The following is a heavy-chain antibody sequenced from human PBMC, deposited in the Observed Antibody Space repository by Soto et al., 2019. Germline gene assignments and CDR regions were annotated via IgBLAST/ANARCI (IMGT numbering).Heavy chain of an antibody. D-gene: IGHD5-18*01. V-gene: IGHV3-30*18. J-gene: IGHJ6*02. CDR2: ISYDGSNK. Sequence: GGSLRLSCAASGFTFSSYGMHWVRQAPGKGLEWVAVISYDGSNKYCADSVKGRFTISRDNSKSTLYLQMNSLRAEDTAVYYCAKGDKAMVNYYYGMDVWGQGTTVTVSS. CDR3: AKGDKAMVNYYYGMDV. CDR1: GFTFSSYG.